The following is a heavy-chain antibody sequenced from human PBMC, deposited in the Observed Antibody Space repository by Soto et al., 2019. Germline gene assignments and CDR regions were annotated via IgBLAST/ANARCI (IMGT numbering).Heavy chain of an antibody. CDR2: IYYSGST. V-gene: IGHV4-31*03. Sequence: QVQLQESGPGLVKPSQTLSLTCTVSGGSISSGGYYWSWIRQHPGKGLEWIGYIYYSGSTYYNPSRKSGVTISVDTSKNQFSLKLSSVTAADTAVYYCARDERADGYFDLWGRGTLVTVSS. CDR1: GGSISSGGYY. J-gene: IGHJ2*01. CDR3: ARDERADGYFDL.